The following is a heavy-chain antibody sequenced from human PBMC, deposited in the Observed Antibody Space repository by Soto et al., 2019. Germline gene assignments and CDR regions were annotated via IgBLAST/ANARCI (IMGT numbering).Heavy chain of an antibody. V-gene: IGHV3-23*01. D-gene: IGHD3-10*01. J-gene: IGHJ4*02. CDR2: IRGSGDST. Sequence: GGSLRLSCAASGFIFSNYAMNWVRQAPGKGLEWVSGIRGSGDSTHYADSVKGRFTISRDNSKNTLDLQMNSLRAEDTAVYYCASRNYYASGSYYLYYFDFWGQGTLVTVSS. CDR1: GFIFSNYA. CDR3: ASRNYYASGSYYLYYFDF.